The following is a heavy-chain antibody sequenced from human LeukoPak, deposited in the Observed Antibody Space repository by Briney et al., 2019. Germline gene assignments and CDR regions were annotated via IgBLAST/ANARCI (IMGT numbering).Heavy chain of an antibody. D-gene: IGHD3-3*01. CDR1: GYSISSGYY. Sequence: SETLSLTCTVSGYSISSGYYWGWIRQPPGKGLEWIGSIYHSGSTYYNPSLKSRVTISVDTSKNQFSLKLSSVTAADTAVYYCARAITIFGVVIGPYYMDVWGKGTTVTVSS. V-gene: IGHV4-38-2*02. CDR3: ARAITIFGVVIGPYYMDV. CDR2: IYHSGST. J-gene: IGHJ6*03.